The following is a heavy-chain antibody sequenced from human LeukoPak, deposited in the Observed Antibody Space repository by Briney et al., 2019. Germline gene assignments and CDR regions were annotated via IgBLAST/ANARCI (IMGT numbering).Heavy chain of an antibody. J-gene: IGHJ4*02. CDR1: GGSISSYY. Sequence: SETLSLTCTVSGGSISSYYWSWIRQPPGKGLEWIGYIYYSGSTNYNPSLKSRVTISVDTSKNQFSLKLSSVTAADTAVYYCARRGSSGQLYFDHWGQGTLVTVSS. CDR2: IYYSGST. CDR3: ARRGSSGQLYFDH. V-gene: IGHV4-59*01. D-gene: IGHD6-19*01.